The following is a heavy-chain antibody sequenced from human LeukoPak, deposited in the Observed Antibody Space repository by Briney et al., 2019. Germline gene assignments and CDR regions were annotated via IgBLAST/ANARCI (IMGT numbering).Heavy chain of an antibody. CDR2: ISGSGGST. CDR1: GFTFSSYS. Sequence: PGGSLRLSCAASGFTFSSYSMNWVRQAPGKGLEWVSAISGSGGSTYYADSVKGRFTISRDNAKNSLYLQMNSLRAEDTAVYYCARDSYSSGWSWGQGTLVTVSS. J-gene: IGHJ5*02. D-gene: IGHD6-19*01. V-gene: IGHV3-21*01. CDR3: ARDSYSSGWS.